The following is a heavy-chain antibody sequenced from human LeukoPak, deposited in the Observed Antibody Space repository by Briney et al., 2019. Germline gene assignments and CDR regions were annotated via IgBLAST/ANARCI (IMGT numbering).Heavy chain of an antibody. CDR3: ARSTTSPYSTHGFDP. V-gene: IGHV4-59*01. CDR2: IYYSGST. Sequence: SETLSLTCTVSGGSISSYYWSWIRQPPGKGLEWIGYIYYSGSTNYNPSLKSRVTISVDTSKNQSSLKLSSVTAAHTAVYYCARSTTSPYSTHGFDPWGQGTLVTVSS. D-gene: IGHD2/OR15-2a*01. CDR1: GGSISSYY. J-gene: IGHJ5*02.